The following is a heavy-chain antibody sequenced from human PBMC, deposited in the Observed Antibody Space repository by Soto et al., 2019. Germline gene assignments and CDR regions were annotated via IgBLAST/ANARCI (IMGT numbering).Heavy chain of an antibody. CDR3: ARDSVVVVPAPFDC. Sequence: GASVKVSCKASGYTFTSYAMHWVRQAPGQRLEWMGWINAGNCNTKYAQKFQGRVTITRDTSASTAYMELSSLRSEDRAVYYCARDSVVVVPAPFDCWGRGTVVTVSS. V-gene: IGHV1-3*01. CDR1: GYTFTSYA. CDR2: INAGNCNT. D-gene: IGHD2-15*01. J-gene: IGHJ4*02.